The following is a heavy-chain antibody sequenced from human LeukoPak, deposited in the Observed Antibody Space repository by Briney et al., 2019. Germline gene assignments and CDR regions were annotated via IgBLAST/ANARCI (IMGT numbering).Heavy chain of an antibody. D-gene: IGHD6-19*01. V-gene: IGHV4-34*01. CDR3: ARAGSSGFLIDY. Sequence: SETLSLTCAVYGGSFSGYYWSWIRQPPGKGLEWIGEINHSGSTNYNPSLKSRVTISVDTSKNQFSLKLSSVTAADTAVYYCARAGSSGFLIDYWGQGTLVTVSS. CDR2: INHSGST. CDR1: GGSFSGYY. J-gene: IGHJ4*02.